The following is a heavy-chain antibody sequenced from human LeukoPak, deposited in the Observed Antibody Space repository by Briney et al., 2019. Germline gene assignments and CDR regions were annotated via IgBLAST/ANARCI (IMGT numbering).Heavy chain of an antibody. Sequence: ASVKVSCKASGYTFTSYGISWVRQAPGQGLEWMGWISAYNGNTNYAQKLQGRVTMTTDTSTSTAYMELRSLRSDDTAVYYCATIWAITMVRGVTPYWGQGTLVTVSS. V-gene: IGHV1-18*01. J-gene: IGHJ4*02. CDR1: GYTFTSYG. CDR3: ATIWAITMVRGVTPY. CDR2: ISAYNGNT. D-gene: IGHD3-10*01.